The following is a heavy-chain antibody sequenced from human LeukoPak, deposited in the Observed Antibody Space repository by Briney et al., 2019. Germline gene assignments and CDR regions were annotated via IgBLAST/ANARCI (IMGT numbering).Heavy chain of an antibody. J-gene: IGHJ5*02. CDR1: GDSVSSSPYY. D-gene: IGHD2-2*01. V-gene: IGHV4-39*07. Sequence: SETLSLTCTVSGDSVSSSPYYWGWIRQPPGKGLEWIASIRHRGNTFYNPSFKSRVTISVGTSNNRLSLKLSSVTAADTAVYYCARGGPAVPDLTRWFDPWGQGTLVTVSS. CDR3: ARGGPAVPDLTRWFDP. CDR2: IRHRGNT.